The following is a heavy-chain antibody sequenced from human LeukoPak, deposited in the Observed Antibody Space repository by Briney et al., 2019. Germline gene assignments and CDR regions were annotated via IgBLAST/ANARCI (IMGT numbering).Heavy chain of an antibody. CDR1: GGSVSSDYY. J-gene: IGHJ6*03. Sequence: SETLSLTCTVSGGSVSSDYYWSGIRQPPGKGLEWIGFISYSGSTYYNPSLKSRVTISVDTSKNQFSLKLTSVTAADTAVYYCARNSHYYYYMDVWGIGTTVTVSS. V-gene: IGHV4-30-4*08. CDR2: ISYSGST. CDR3: ARNSHYYYYMDV. D-gene: IGHD4-23*01.